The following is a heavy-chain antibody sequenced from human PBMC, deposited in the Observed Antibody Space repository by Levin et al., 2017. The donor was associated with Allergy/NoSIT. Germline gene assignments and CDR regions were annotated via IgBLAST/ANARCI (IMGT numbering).Heavy chain of an antibody. CDR3: ARLGPSHSRYPLDY. CDR2: IYSSGST. CDR1: GGSISTYY. J-gene: IGHJ4*02. Sequence: SETLSLTCTVSGGSISTYYWSWIRQPPGKGLEWLGYIYSSGSTNYNPSLKSRVTISVDTSKNQFSLELSSVTAADTAVYYCARLGPSHSRYPLDYWGQGTLVTVSS. D-gene: IGHD3-16*01. V-gene: IGHV4-59*01.